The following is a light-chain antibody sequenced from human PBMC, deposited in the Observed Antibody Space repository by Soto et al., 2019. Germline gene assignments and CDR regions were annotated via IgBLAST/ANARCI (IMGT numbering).Light chain of an antibody. CDR3: QTWGTGIEV. CDR2: INSDGSH. Sequence: QPVLTQSPSASASLGASVKLTCTLSSGHSSYAIAWHQQQPEKGPRYLMKINSDGSHNKGNGIPDRFSGSSSGAERYLTISSLQSEDEADYYCQTWGTGIEVFGTGTKLTVL. V-gene: IGLV4-69*01. J-gene: IGLJ1*01. CDR1: SGHSSYA.